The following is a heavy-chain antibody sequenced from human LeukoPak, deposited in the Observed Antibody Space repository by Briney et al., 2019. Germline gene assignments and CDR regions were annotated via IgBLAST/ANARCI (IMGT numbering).Heavy chain of an antibody. CDR3: AGGRGWLIDY. Sequence: PSETLSLTCTVSGVSISGHYWGWLRQPPGKGLEWIGYIYYSGSTNYNPSLKSRVTISVDTSKNQFSLRLSSVTAADTAVYYCAGGRGWLIDYWGQGTLVTVSS. D-gene: IGHD3-16*01. J-gene: IGHJ4*02. CDR1: GVSISGHY. CDR2: IYYSGST. V-gene: IGHV4-59*11.